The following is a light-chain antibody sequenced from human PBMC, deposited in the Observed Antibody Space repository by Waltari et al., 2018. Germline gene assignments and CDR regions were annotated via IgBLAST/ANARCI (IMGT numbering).Light chain of an antibody. J-gene: IGKJ1*01. CDR2: KAS. CDR1: QSISTW. Sequence: DIQMTQSPSTLSASVGDRVTITCRASQSISTWLAWYQQKPGKAPKLLIYKASSLESGVPSRFRGSGSGTEFTLTISSLQPDDFATYYCQQYDSSRTFGRGTKVEI. CDR3: QQYDSSRT. V-gene: IGKV1-5*03.